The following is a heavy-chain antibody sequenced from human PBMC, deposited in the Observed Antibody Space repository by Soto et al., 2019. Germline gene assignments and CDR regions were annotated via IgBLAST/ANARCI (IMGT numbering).Heavy chain of an antibody. J-gene: IGHJ4*02. D-gene: IGHD3-3*01. V-gene: IGHV3-74*01. Sequence: GGSLRLSCAASGFTFSSYWMHWVRQAPGKGLVWVSRIDSDGSSTSYADSVKGRFTISRDNAKNTLYLQMNSLRAEDTAVYYCARAAPLYYDFHYWGQGTLVTVSS. CDR3: ARAAPLYYDFHY. CDR1: GFTFSSYW. CDR2: IDSDGSST.